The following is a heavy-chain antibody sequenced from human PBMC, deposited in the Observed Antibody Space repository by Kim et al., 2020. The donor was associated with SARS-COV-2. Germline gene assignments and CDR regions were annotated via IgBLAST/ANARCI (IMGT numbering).Heavy chain of an antibody. CDR3: ASVSSGHEVH. CDR2: ST. Sequence: STNYNPSLKSRVTMSVDTSKNQFSLKLSSVTAADTAVYYCASVSSGHEVHWGQGTLVTVSS. J-gene: IGHJ4*02. V-gene: IGHV4-4*07. D-gene: IGHD3-22*01.